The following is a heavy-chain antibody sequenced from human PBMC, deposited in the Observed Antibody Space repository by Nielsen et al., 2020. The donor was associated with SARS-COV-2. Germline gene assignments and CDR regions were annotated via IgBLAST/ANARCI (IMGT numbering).Heavy chain of an antibody. Sequence: SETLSLTCTVSGGSVSSSSDYWSWIRQPPGKGLEWFGYIYYTGDTNYNPSLKSRVTISVDTSKNQFSLKLSSVTAADTAVYYCARGHTGYSSALTWGQGTLVTVSS. D-gene: IGHD6-19*01. CDR3: ARGHTGYSSALT. V-gene: IGHV4-61*01. CDR1: GGSVSSSSDY. CDR2: IYYTGDT. J-gene: IGHJ5*02.